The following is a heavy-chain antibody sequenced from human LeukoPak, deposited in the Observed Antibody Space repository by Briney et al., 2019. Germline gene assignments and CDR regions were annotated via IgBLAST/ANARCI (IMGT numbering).Heavy chain of an antibody. CDR2: ISAHNGAT. CDR3: ARGMGGQLTVTNWFDP. Sequence: ASVKVSCKTSGFTFVTYGFSWVRQAPGQGLEWMGWISAHNGATYYAQKLQGRVTITTDTSTSTVSMELRSLRTDDTAVYYCARGMGGQLTVTNWFDPWGQGTQVTVSS. CDR1: GFTFVTYG. J-gene: IGHJ5*02. D-gene: IGHD2-2*01. V-gene: IGHV1-18*01.